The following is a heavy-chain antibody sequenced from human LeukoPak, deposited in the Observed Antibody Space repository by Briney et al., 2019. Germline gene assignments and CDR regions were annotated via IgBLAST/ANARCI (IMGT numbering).Heavy chain of an antibody. J-gene: IGHJ4*02. CDR2: IGGSGGST. D-gene: IGHD3-22*01. CDR3: AKDFVSSGAK. V-gene: IGHV3-23*01. Sequence: GGSLRLSXAASGFTFSSYAMSWVRQAPGKGLEWVRAIGGSGGSTYYADAVKARFTISRDNSKNTLYLKMNSLRAEDTAVYYCAKDFVSSGAKWGQGTLVTASS. CDR1: GFTFSSYA.